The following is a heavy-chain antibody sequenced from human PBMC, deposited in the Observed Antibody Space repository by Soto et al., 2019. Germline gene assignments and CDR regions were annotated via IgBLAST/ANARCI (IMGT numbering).Heavy chain of an antibody. CDR1: GGSISSSNW. D-gene: IGHD3-22*01. J-gene: IGHJ4*02. Sequence: LSLTCAVSGGSISSSNWWSWVRQPPGKGLEWIGEIYHSGSTNYNPSLKSRVTISVDKSKNQFSLKLSSVTAADTAVYYCAILPTYYYDSSGYYPYDYWGQGTLVTVS. V-gene: IGHV4-4*02. CDR2: IYHSGST. CDR3: AILPTYYYDSSGYYPYDY.